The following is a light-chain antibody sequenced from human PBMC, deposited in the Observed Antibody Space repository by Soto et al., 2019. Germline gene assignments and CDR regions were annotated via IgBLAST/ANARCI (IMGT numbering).Light chain of an antibody. CDR1: QSVSGN. CDR3: QQYDDWPPWT. Sequence: EIVMTQSPATLSVSPGERATLSCRASQSVSGNLAWYQQKPGQAPRLLIYAASTRAAGISAKFSGSGSETEFTLTISSLQSDDSAVYYCQQYDDWPPWTFGQGTKVEIK. V-gene: IGKV3-15*01. CDR2: AAS. J-gene: IGKJ1*01.